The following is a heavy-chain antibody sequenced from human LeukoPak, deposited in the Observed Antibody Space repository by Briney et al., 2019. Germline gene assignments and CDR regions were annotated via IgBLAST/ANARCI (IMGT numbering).Heavy chain of an antibody. Sequence: GGSLSLSCAASGFIIFKSWMTWVRQAPGKGLEWVASIKQDASETYYLDSVKGRFTISRDNAKNSIYLHMTRLRVEDTAVYYCARVAGEASGYHPFDIWGQGTMVTAPS. CDR1: GFIIFKSW. V-gene: IGHV3-7*01. CDR2: IKQDASET. J-gene: IGHJ3*02. CDR3: ARVAGEASGYHPFDI. D-gene: IGHD3-22*01.